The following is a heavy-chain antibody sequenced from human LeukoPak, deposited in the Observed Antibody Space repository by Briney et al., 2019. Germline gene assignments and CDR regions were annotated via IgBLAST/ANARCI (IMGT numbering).Heavy chain of an antibody. CDR3: AKDRGPTSRAFYSSGWYSVGYGMDV. CDR2: INTDGSST. D-gene: IGHD6-19*01. Sequence: GGSLRLSCAASGFTFSSYWMHWVRQAPGKGLVWVSRINTDGSSTSYADSVKGRFTISRDNAKNSLYLQMNSLRAEDTALYYCAKDRGPTSRAFYSSGWYSVGYGMDVWGQGTTVTVSS. J-gene: IGHJ6*02. CDR1: GFTFSSYW. V-gene: IGHV3-74*01.